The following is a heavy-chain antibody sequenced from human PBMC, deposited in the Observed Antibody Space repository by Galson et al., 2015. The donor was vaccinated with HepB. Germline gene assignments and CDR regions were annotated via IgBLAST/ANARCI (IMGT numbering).Heavy chain of an antibody. Sequence: SLRLSCAASGFSFSSYGMHWVRQAPGKGLEWVAVIWHDGSNKYYADSVKGRFTTSRDNSENTLYLQMNSLRVEDTAVYYCARDKEGDPYSFDHWGQGTLVTVSS. CDR2: IWHDGSNK. D-gene: IGHD2-21*02. J-gene: IGHJ4*02. V-gene: IGHV3-33*01. CDR1: GFSFSSYG. CDR3: ARDKEGDPYSFDH.